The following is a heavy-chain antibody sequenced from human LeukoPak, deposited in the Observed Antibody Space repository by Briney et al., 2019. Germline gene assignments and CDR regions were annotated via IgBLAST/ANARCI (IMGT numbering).Heavy chain of an antibody. CDR1: GFTFSSYN. V-gene: IGHV3-48*01. CDR3: ARDSSESRGTH. CDR2: ISSSRNII. Sequence: GGSLRLSCAASGFTFSSYNMNWVRQAPGKGLEWLSYISSSRNIIYYADSVKGRFTISRDNARNSLYLQMNSLRAEDTAVYYYARDSSESRGTHWGQGTLVTVSS. J-gene: IGHJ4*02. D-gene: IGHD3-16*01.